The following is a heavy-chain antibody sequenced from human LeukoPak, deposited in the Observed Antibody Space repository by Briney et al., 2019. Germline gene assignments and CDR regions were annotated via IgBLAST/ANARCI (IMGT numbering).Heavy chain of an antibody. V-gene: IGHV3-23*01. CDR3: AKAHRRSEAFDI. CDR1: GFTFSSYA. CDR2: ISGSGGST. J-gene: IGHJ3*02. Sequence: PGGSLRLSCAASGFTFSSYAMNWVRQAPEKGLEWVSTISGSGGSTYYADSVKGRFTISRDNSKNTLYLQMNSLRAEDTAVYYCAKAHRRSEAFDIWGQGTMVTVSS.